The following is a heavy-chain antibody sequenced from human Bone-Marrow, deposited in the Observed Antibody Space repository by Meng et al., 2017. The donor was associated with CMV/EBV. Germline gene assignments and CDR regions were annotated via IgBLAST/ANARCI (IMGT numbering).Heavy chain of an antibody. J-gene: IGHJ4*02. Sequence: GGSLRLSCAASGFTFSSYWMSWVRQAPGKGLEWVANIKQDGSEKYYVDSVKGRFTISRDNAKNSLYLQMNSLRAEDTAAYYCARDPRYCTNGVCSGWGQGTLVTVSS. CDR1: GFTFSSYW. D-gene: IGHD2-8*01. V-gene: IGHV3-7*01. CDR3: ARDPRYCTNGVCSG. CDR2: IKQDGSEK.